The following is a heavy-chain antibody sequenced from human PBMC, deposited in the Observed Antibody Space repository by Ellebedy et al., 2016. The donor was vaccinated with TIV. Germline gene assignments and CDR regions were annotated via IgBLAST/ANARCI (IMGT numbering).Heavy chain of an antibody. D-gene: IGHD2-15*01. V-gene: IGHV3-7*03. J-gene: IGHJ6*02. CDR1: GFTFSSYW. Sequence: ETLSLXXAASGFTFSSYWMNWVRQAPGKGLEWVANINQDGIDKYYVASVKGRFTISRDNAKNSLYLQMNSLRVEDPAVYYCARGWRPYYNYYYAMDVWGQGTTVTGSS. CDR3: ARGWRPYYNYYYAMDV. CDR2: INQDGIDK.